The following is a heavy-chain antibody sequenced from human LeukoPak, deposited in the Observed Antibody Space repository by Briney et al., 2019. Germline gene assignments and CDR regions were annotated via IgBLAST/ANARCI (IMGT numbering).Heavy chain of an antibody. CDR1: GFTFSSYG. V-gene: IGHV3-33*01. CDR2: IWYDGSNK. Sequence: GGSLRLSCAASGFTFSSYGMHWVRQAPGKGLEWVAVIWYDGSNKYYADSVKGRFTISRDNSKKTLYLQMNSLRAEDTAVYYCARDQHGYGSGWYGRYYYYYYGMDVWGQGTTVTVSS. D-gene: IGHD6-19*01. CDR3: ARDQHGYGSGWYGRYYYYYYGMDV. J-gene: IGHJ6*02.